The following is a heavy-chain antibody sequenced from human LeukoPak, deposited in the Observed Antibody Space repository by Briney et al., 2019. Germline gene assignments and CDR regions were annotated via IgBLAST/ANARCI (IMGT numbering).Heavy chain of an antibody. Sequence: GGSLRLSCAASGFIVSSNYMSWVRQAPGKGLEWVSSISSSSSYIYYADSVKGRFTISRDNAKNSLYLQMNSLRAEDTAVYYCAKIRIAARREPYYFDYWGQGTLVTVSS. J-gene: IGHJ4*02. CDR1: GFIVSSNY. V-gene: IGHV3-21*01. CDR3: AKIRIAARREPYYFDY. CDR2: ISSSSSYI. D-gene: IGHD6-6*01.